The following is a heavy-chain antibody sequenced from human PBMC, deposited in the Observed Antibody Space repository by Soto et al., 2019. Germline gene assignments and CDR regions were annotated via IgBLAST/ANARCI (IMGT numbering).Heavy chain of an antibody. CDR2: IYYSGST. J-gene: IGHJ4*02. D-gene: IGHD4-4*01. V-gene: IGHV4-31*03. CDR3: ARSRTDYSNYYFDY. CDR1: GGSISSGGYY. Sequence: SETLSLTCTVSGGSISSGGYYWSWIRQHPGKGLEWIGYIYYSGSTYYNPSLKSRVTISVDTSKNQFSLKLSSVTAADTAVYYCARSRTDYSNYYFDYWGQGTPVTVSS.